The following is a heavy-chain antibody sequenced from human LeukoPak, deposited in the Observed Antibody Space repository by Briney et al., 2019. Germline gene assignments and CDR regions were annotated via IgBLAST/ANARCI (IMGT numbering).Heavy chain of an antibody. CDR1: GFTFSYYY. CDR3: AREVLYSLDY. V-gene: IGHV3-53*01. Sequence: QPGGSLRLSCAASGFTFSYYYMSWVRQAPGKGLEWVSVIYSGGSTYYADSVKGRFTISRDNSKNTLYLQMNSLRAEDTAVYYCAREVLYSLDYWGQGTLVTVSS. D-gene: IGHD2-8*01. J-gene: IGHJ4*02. CDR2: IYSGGST.